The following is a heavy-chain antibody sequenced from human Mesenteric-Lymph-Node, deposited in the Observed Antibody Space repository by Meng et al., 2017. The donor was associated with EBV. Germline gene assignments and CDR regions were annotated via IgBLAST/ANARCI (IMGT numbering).Heavy chain of an antibody. CDR2: ISGSGGST. CDR3: AKDSGSYPYYFDY. CDR1: GFTFSSYA. V-gene: IGHV3-23*01. Sequence: EVRLLESGGGLVQPGGSLRLSCAASGFTFSSYAMSWVRQAPGKGLEWVSAISGSGGSTYYADSVKGRFTISRDNSKNTLYLQMNSLRAEDTAVYYCAKDSGSYPYYFDYWGQGTLVTASS. J-gene: IGHJ4*02. D-gene: IGHD1-26*01.